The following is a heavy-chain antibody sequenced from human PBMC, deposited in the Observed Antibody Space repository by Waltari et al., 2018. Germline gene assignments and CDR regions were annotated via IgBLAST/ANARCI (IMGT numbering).Heavy chain of an antibody. CDR2: VIPILGVV. D-gene: IGHD4-17*01. CDR1: GGTFSSFP. J-gene: IGHJ4*02. V-gene: IGHV1-69*04. Sequence: QVQLVQSGAEVKKPGSSVKVSCKTSGGTFSSFPISWLRQAPGQGLEWMGNVIPILGVVNYAQKFQGRVTITADKPTTTSYMELTSLRSEDTAVYYCARTYGDYPGYFDLWGQGTLVTVSS. CDR3: ARTYGDYPGYFDL.